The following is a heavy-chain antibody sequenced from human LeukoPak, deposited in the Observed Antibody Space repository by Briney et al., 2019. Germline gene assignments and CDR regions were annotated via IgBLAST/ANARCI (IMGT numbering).Heavy chain of an antibody. CDR3: ARDLGEWFGENRWFDP. V-gene: IGHV1-69*04. D-gene: IGHD3-10*01. J-gene: IGHJ5*02. Sequence: RASVKVSCKASGGTFSSYAISWVRQAPGQGLEWMGRIIPILGIANYAQKFQGRVTITADKSTSTAYMELSSLRSEDTAVYYCARDLGEWFGENRWFDPWGQGTLVTVSS. CDR1: GGTFSSYA. CDR2: IIPILGIA.